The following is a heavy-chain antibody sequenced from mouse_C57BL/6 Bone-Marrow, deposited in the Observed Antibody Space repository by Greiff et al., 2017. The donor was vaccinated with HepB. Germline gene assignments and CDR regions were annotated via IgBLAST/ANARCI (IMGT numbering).Heavy chain of an antibody. CDR3: ARNPPRPGSYWYFDV. CDR2: IDPSDSYT. V-gene: IGHV1-69*01. D-gene: IGHD1-1*02. J-gene: IGHJ1*03. Sequence: QVQLQQPGAELVMPGASVKLSCKASGYTFTSYWMHWVKQRPGQGLEWIGEIDPSDSYTNYNQKFKGKSTLTVDKSSSTAYMQLSSLTSEDSAVYYCARNPPRPGSYWYFDVWGTGTTVTVSS. CDR1: GYTFTSYW.